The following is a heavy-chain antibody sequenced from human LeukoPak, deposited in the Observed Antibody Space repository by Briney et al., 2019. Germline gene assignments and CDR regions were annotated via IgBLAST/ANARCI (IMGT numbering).Heavy chain of an antibody. CDR2: ISYDGSQK. V-gene: IGHV3-30*04. Sequence: GGSLRLSCAAPGFSFSNYAMHWVRQAPGKGLEWVAVISYDGSQKYYADSVQGRFTISRDDSKKSLYIQMKSLRAEDTAVYYCAREERSSGWYYLDYWGQGSLVTVSS. CDR1: GFSFSNYA. CDR3: AREERSSGWYYLDY. D-gene: IGHD6-19*01. J-gene: IGHJ4*02.